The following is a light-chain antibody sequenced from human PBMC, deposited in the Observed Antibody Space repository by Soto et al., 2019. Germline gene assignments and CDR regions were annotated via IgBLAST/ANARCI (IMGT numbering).Light chain of an antibody. CDR2: GAS. CDR3: QHHNSYSQT. V-gene: IGKV1-5*01. CDR1: QSIRHY. J-gene: IGKJ1*01. Sequence: IQMTQSPPTLSASGGDRVTITCRASQSIRHYLAWYQQMPGKAPKLLIYGASTLQSGVPSRFSGSGSGTEFTLTISSLQPDDFGTYFCQHHNSYSQTFGQGTKVEIK.